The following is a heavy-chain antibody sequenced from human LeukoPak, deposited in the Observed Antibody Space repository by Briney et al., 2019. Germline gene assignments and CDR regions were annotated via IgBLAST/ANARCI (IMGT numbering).Heavy chain of an antibody. Sequence: GGSLRLSCAASGFTFSSYWMSWVRQAPGKGLEWVANIKQDGSEKYYVDSVKGRFTISRDNAKNSLYLQMNSLRAEDTAVYYCARVIRSGWEGELSDWGQGTLVTVSS. V-gene: IGHV3-7*02. CDR2: IKQDGSEK. D-gene: IGHD6-25*01. J-gene: IGHJ4*02. CDR3: ARVIRSGWEGELSD. CDR1: GFTFSSYW.